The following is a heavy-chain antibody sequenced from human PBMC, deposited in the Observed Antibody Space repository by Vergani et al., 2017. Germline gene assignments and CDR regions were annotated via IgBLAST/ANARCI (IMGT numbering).Heavy chain of an antibody. J-gene: IGHJ4*02. CDR2: IYYSGST. CDR3: ARRINGSGSYYTPYYFDY. V-gene: IGHV4-39*01. Sequence: QLQLQESGPGLVKPSETLSLTCTVSGGSISSSSYYWGWIRQPPGKGLEWIGRIYYSGSTYYNPSLKSRVTISVDTSKNQFSLKLSSVTAADTAVYYCARRINGSGSYYTPYYFDYWGQGTLVTVSS. CDR1: GGSISSSSYY. D-gene: IGHD3-10*01.